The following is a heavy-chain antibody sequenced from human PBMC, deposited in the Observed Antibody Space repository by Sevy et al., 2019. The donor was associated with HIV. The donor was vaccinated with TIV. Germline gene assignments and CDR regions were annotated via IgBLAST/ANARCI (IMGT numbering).Heavy chain of an antibody. D-gene: IGHD1-1*01. V-gene: IGHV3-30-3*01. CDR2: ISYDGSNK. CDR3: ALERLSSDVAEYFQN. J-gene: IGHJ1*01. Sequence: GGSLRLSCATSGSTFSSYSMHWVRQAPGKGLEWVATISYDGSNKHYADSVKGRFTISRDNFKNSLSLQMNSLRAEDTAMYYCALERLSSDVAEYFQNWGQGTLVTVSS. CDR1: GSTFSSYS.